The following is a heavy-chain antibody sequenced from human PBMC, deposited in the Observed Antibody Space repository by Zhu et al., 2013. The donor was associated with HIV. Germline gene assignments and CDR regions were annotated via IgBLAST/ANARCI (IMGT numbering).Heavy chain of an antibody. V-gene: IGHV4-39*07. D-gene: IGHD5-12*01. CDR3: ARESGYSGYDY. J-gene: IGHJ4*02. CDR2: IYYSGST. Sequence: QVQLQESGPGLVKPSETLSLTCTVSGGSISSSSYYWGWIRQPPGKGLEWIGSIYYSGSTYYNPSLKSRVTISVDTSKNQFSLKLSSVTAADTAVYYCARESGYSGYDYWGQGTLVTVSS. CDR1: GGSISSSSYY.